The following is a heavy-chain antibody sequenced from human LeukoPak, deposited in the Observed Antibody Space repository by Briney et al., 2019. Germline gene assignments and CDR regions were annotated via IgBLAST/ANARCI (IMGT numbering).Heavy chain of an antibody. Sequence: GGSLRLSCAASGFIFNDYWMLWVRQVPGKGLVWVSRIDRDGTPRIYADSVKGRFTVSRDNARKALYLQMNGLKEGDTAIYYCVASRWSGALDFWGQGSLVTVSS. CDR2: IDRDGTPR. D-gene: IGHD3-3*01. J-gene: IGHJ4*02. CDR3: VASRWSGALDF. CDR1: GFIFNDYW. V-gene: IGHV3-74*01.